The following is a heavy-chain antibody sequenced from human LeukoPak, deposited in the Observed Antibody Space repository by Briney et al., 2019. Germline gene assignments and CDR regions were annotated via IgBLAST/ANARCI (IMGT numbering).Heavy chain of an antibody. D-gene: IGHD2-15*01. CDR3: ARAPFVVVVAADPTPDAFDI. J-gene: IGHJ3*02. CDR2: SNAGNGNT. CDR1: GYTFTSYA. V-gene: IGHV1-3*02. Sequence: ASVKVPCKASGYTFTSYAMHWVRQAPGQRLEWMGWSNAGNGNTKYSQEFQGRVTITRDTSASTAYMELSSPRSEDTAVYYCARAPFVVVVAADPTPDAFDIWGQGTMVTVSS.